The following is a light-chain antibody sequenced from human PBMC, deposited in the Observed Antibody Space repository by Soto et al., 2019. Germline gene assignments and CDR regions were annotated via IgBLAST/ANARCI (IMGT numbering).Light chain of an antibody. V-gene: IGKV1-39*01. Sequence: DIQMTQSPPSLFASIGDRVTIKCRASQQFTSSVYWYQQKDGKTPKLLISDGSTLQCGVQSRFSGSGSGTDFTLTIGGLQPEDFATYFCQQSYGTRPTFGQGTKVEVK. J-gene: IGKJ1*01. CDR1: QQFTSS. CDR3: QQSYGTRPT. CDR2: DGS.